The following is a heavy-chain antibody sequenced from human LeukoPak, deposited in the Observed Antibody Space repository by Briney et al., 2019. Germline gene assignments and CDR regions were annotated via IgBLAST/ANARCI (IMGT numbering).Heavy chain of an antibody. CDR2: INAGNGNT. J-gene: IGHJ6*02. V-gene: IGHV1-3*01. D-gene: IGHD4-17*01. CDR1: GYTFTSYA. CDR3: ARGGMTTVTSYGMDV. Sequence: ASVKVSCKASGYTFTSYAIHWVRQAPGQRLEWMGWINAGNGNTKYSQEFQGRVTITRDTSASTAYMELSSLRSEDTAIYYCARGGMTTVTSYGMDVWGQGTTVTVSS.